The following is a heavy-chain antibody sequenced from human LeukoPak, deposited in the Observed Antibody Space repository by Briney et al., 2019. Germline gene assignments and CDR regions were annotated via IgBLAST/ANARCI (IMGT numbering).Heavy chain of an antibody. CDR3: ASSYTDCSSTSCYLGWFDP. V-gene: IGHV4-30-2*01. CDR2: IYHSGST. Sequence: SQTLSLTCTVSGGSISSGGYYWSWIRQPPGKGLEWIGYIYHSGSTYYNPSLKSRVTISVDRSKNQFSLKLSSVTAADTAVYYCASSYTDCSSTSCYLGWFDPWGQGTLVTVSS. D-gene: IGHD2-2*01. J-gene: IGHJ5*02. CDR1: GGSISSGGYY.